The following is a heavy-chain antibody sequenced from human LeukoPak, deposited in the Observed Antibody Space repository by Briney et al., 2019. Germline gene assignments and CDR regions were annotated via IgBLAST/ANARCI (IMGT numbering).Heavy chain of an antibody. CDR3: ARESYSGSYYGQGAFDI. V-gene: IGHV3-20*01. Sequence: PGGTLRLSCAASGFTFDDYGMSWVRQAPGKGLEWVSGINWNGGSTGYADSVKGRFTISRDNAKNSLYLQMNSLRAEDTALYHCARESYSGSYYGQGAFDIWGQGTMVTVSS. D-gene: IGHD1-26*01. J-gene: IGHJ3*02. CDR2: INWNGGST. CDR1: GFTFDDYG.